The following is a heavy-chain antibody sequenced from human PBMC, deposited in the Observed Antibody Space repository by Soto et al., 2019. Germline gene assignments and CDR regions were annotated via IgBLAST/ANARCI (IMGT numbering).Heavy chain of an antibody. Sequence: EVQLVESGGGLIQPGGSLRLSCAASGFTVSSNYMSWFRQAPGKGLEWVSVIYSGGSTYYADSVKGRFTISRDHSKYKRYLQMNSLRAEDTAVYYCARVRVESGYPEYFQHWGQGTRVTVSS. CDR1: GFTVSSNY. V-gene: IGHV3-53*01. CDR2: IYSGGST. CDR3: ARVRVESGYPEYFQH. D-gene: IGHD3-22*01. J-gene: IGHJ1*01.